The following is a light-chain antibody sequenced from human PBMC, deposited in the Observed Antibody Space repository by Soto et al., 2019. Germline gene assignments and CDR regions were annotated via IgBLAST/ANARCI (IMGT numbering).Light chain of an antibody. Sequence: EIVLTQSPGTLSLSPGERATLSCRASKRVSSSYLAWYQQKPGQAPRLLIYGASSRATGIPDRFSGSGSGTDFTLTICRLEHEDCAVYYCQQYGRSPYTFGQRPTREIK. V-gene: IGKV3-20*01. CDR2: GAS. J-gene: IGKJ2*01. CDR3: QQYGRSPYT. CDR1: KRVSSSY.